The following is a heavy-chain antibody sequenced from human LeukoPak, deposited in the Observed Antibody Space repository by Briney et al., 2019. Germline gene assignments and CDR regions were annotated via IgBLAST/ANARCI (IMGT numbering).Heavy chain of an antibody. CDR1: GGSFSTYY. Sequence: SETLSLTCTVSGGSFSTYYRSWIRQPPGKGLEWIGYIYYSGSTDYNPSLKSRVTMSLDTSKNQFSLNLSSVTAADTAVYYCARAVITFGGAVAKGFDCWGQGTLVTVSS. D-gene: IGHD3-16*01. CDR2: IYYSGST. CDR3: ARAVITFGGAVAKGFDC. V-gene: IGHV4-59*01. J-gene: IGHJ4*02.